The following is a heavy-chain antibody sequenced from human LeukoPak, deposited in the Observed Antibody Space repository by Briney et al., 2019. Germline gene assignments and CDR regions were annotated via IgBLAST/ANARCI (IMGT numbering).Heavy chain of an antibody. D-gene: IGHD2-21*02. CDR1: GFTFSSYS. CDR3: ASAVVVTAGRAFDI. V-gene: IGHV3-21*01. Sequence: PGGSLGLSCAASGFTFSSYSMNWVRQAPGKGLEWVSSISSSSSYIYYADSVKGRFTISRDNAKNSLYLQMNSLRAEDTAVYYCASAVVVTAGRAFDIWGQGTMVTVSS. J-gene: IGHJ3*02. CDR2: ISSSSSYI.